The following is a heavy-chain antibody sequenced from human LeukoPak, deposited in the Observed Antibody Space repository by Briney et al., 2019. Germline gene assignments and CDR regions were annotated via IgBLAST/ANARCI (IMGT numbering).Heavy chain of an antibody. V-gene: IGHV4-61*02. J-gene: IGHJ4*02. D-gene: IGHD5-18*01. CDR2: MYSPGST. CDR3: ATGNSHPHF. CDR1: GGSISSGSYY. Sequence: PSETLSLTCTVSGGSISSGSYYWSWIRQPAGKGLEWIGRMYSPGSTKYNPSLKSRVTISVDTSKNQFSLKLTSATAADTAMYYCATGNSHPHFWGQGTLVTVSS.